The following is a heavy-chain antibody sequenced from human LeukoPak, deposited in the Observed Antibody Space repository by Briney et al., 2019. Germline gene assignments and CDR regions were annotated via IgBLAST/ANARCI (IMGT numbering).Heavy chain of an antibody. J-gene: IGHJ4*02. CDR1: GGSFSGYY. V-gene: IGHV4-34*01. D-gene: IGHD6-13*01. CDR2: INHSGST. CDR3: ARESGQQLVSYYFDY. Sequence: PSEAQSLTCAVYGGSFSGYYWSWIRQPPGKGLEWIGEINHSGSTNYNPSLKSRVTISVDTSKNQFSLKLSSVTAADTAVYYCARESGQQLVSYYFDYWGQGTLVTVSS.